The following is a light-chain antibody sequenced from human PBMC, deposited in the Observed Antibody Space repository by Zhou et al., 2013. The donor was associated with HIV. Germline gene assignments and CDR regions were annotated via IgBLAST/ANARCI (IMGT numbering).Light chain of an antibody. J-gene: IGKJ3*01. CDR2: DAS. CDR1: QDIRNY. V-gene: IGKV1-33*01. Sequence: DTQMTRSPSSLSASVGDRVTITCQASQDIRNYLNWYQQKPGKAPKILIYDASNLEAGVPSRFSGSGSGTDFTLTISSLQPEDVATYYCQQYDNRPPITFGPGTTVDYK. CDR3: QQYDNRPPIT.